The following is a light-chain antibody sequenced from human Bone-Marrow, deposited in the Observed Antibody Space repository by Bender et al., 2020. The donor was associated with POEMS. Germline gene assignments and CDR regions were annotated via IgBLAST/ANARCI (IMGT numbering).Light chain of an antibody. CDR2: EVT. J-gene: IGLJ2*01. Sequence: QSALTQDASVSGSPGQSITISCTGTSSDVGGYDYVSWYQQHPDKAPKLIIFEVTERPSGISDRFSGSKSGDTASLTISGLQAEDEADYYCCSYAGSTSVIFGGGTKLTVL. CDR3: CSYAGSTSVI. V-gene: IGLV2-23*02. CDR1: SSDVGGYDY.